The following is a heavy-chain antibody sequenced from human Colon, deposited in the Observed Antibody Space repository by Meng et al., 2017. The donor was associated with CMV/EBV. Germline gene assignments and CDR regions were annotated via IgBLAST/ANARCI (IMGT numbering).Heavy chain of an antibody. CDR3: ARDQPADY. J-gene: IGHJ4*02. CDR2: IYNSVST. CDR1: GFTFSSYN. Sequence: GSLRLSCAASGFTFSSYNMNWVRQAPGKGLEWIGYIYNSVSTNYNPSLKSRVTISVDTSKNQFSLKLTSVTAADTAVYYCARDQPADYWGQGTLVTVSS. V-gene: IGHV4-59*01.